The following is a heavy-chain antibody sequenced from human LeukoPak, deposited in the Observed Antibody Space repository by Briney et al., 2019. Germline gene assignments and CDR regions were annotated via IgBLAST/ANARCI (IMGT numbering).Heavy chain of an antibody. CDR2: IKQDGSEK. Sequence: PGGSLRLSCAASGFTFSSYWMSWVRQAPGKGLEWVANIKQDGSEKYYVDSVKGRFTISRDNAKNSLYLQMNSLRAEDTAVYYCAKARAAIAAALDYWGQGTLVTVSS. D-gene: IGHD6-13*01. CDR1: GFTFSSYW. V-gene: IGHV3-7*03. J-gene: IGHJ4*02. CDR3: AKARAAIAAALDY.